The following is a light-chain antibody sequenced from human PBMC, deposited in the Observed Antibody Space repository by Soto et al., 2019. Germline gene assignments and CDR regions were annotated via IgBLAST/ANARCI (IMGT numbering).Light chain of an antibody. V-gene: IGKV1-33*01. CDR1: HDITSY. J-gene: IGKJ3*01. Sequence: DIQMTQSPSSMSASVGDRVTITCQASHDITSYLNWYQHKPGKDPKLLIYDASILEAGVPSRFSGSGSGTDFTFTISSLQPEDVATYYCQKCDYLPIFGPGTRVHF. CDR3: QKCDYLPI. CDR2: DAS.